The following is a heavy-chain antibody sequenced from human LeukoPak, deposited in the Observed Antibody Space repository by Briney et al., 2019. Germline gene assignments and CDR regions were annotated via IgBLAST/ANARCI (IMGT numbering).Heavy chain of an antibody. D-gene: IGHD3-22*01. J-gene: IGHJ4*02. V-gene: IGHV4-4*07. CDR3: ARASSEYDSSGYYDFDY. CDR1: GGSISSYY. CDR2: IYTSGST. Sequence: SETLSLTCTVSGGSISSYYWSWIRQPAGKGLEWIGRIYTSGSTNYNPSLKSRVTMSVDTSKNQFSLKLSFVTAADTAVYYCARASSEYDSSGYYDFDYWGQGTLVTVSS.